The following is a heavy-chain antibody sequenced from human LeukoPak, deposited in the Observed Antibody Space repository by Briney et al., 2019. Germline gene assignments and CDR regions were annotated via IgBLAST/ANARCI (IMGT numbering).Heavy chain of an antibody. CDR3: ARDAPFGITKNWFDP. Sequence: PGVSLRLSCASSGFTFDDYGMSWVRQAPGKGLEGVSGINWNGGSTGYADSVEGRFTISRDNDKNSLYMQMNSLRAEDTDLYYCARDAPFGITKNWFDPWGQGTLVSVSS. J-gene: IGHJ5*02. CDR2: INWNGGST. D-gene: IGHD1-20*01. V-gene: IGHV3-20*04. CDR1: GFTFDDYG.